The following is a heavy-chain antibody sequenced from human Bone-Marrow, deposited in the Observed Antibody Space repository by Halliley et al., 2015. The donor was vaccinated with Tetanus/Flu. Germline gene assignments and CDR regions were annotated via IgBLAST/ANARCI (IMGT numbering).Heavy chain of an antibody. J-gene: IGHJ6*02. D-gene: IGHD6-13*01. Sequence: NKYYGDSVKGRSTISRDTSKNTVDLQMNSLRAEDTAIYYCVRDMTVGTTSTGIWGYQYKAMDVWGQGTTVTVSS. CDR2: NK. V-gene: IGHV3-33*01. CDR3: VRDMTVGTTSTGIWGYQYKAMDV.